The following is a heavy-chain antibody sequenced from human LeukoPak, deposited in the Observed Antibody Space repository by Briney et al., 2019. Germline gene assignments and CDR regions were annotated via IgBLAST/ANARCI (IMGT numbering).Heavy chain of an antibody. CDR1: GYNFFSYN. J-gene: IGHJ4*02. CDR2: INPYSGNT. CDR3: ATTSVWTRALDS. D-gene: IGHD6-19*01. Sequence: SEPVSCKASGYNFFSYNITWVRQAPALGLECMGWINPYSGNTTYPHKLRGRVTMTTDTSTSTAYMELRSLRSDDTAMYYCATTSVWTRALDSWGQGALVTVSS. V-gene: IGHV1-18*04.